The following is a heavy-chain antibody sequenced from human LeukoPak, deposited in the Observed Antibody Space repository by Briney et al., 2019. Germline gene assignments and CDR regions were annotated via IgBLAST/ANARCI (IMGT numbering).Heavy chain of an antibody. CDR3: ARDQPIAVAGTEGYYYYGMDV. CDR2: TYYRSKWYN. CDR1: GDSVSSNSAA. D-gene: IGHD6-19*01. J-gene: IGHJ6*04. V-gene: IGHV6-1*01. Sequence: SQTLSLTCAISGDSVSSNSAAWNWIRQSPSRGLEWLGRTYYRSKWYNDYAVSVKSRTTINPDTSKNQFSLQLNSVTPEDTAVYYCARDQPIAVAGTEGYYYYGMDVWGKGTTVTVSS.